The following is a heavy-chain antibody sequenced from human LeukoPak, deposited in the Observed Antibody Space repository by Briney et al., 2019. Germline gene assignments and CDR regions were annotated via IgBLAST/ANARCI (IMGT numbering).Heavy chain of an antibody. D-gene: IGHD1-26*01. V-gene: IGHV3-48*03. J-gene: IGHJ4*02. Sequence: GGSLRLSCAASGVTFSSYEMNWVRQAPGKGLEWISYISSSGSTIYYADSVKGRFTISRDNAKNSLYVQMNSLRAEDTAVYYCARLRGLYSDTNRYQTALDCWGQGTLVTVSS. CDR1: GVTFSSYE. CDR2: ISSSGSTI. CDR3: ARLRGLYSDTNRYQTALDC.